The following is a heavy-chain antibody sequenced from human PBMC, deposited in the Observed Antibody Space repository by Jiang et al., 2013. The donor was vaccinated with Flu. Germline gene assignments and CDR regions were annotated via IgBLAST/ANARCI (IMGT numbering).Heavy chain of an antibody. V-gene: IGHV1-2*02. CDR2: INLIVVA. J-gene: IGHJ3*02. Sequence: WVRQAPGQGLEWMGWINLIVVAQTMHRSFRAGVTMTRDTSISTAYMELSRLRSDDTAVYYCARERSPRGYIVGATDAFDIWGQGTMVTVSS. D-gene: IGHD1-26*01. CDR3: ARERSPRGYIVGATDAFDI.